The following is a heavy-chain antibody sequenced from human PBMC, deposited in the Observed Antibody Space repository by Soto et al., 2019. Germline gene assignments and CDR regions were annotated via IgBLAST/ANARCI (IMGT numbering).Heavy chain of an antibody. CDR2: IYYSGST. J-gene: IGHJ4*02. Sequence: SETLSLTCTVSGGSVSSGSYYWSWIRQPPGKGLEWIGYIYYSGSTNYNPSLKSRVTISVDTSKNQFSLKLSSVTAADTAVYYCARWPEAVAGIYYFDYWGQGTLVTVSS. V-gene: IGHV4-61*01. CDR1: GGSVSSGSYY. D-gene: IGHD6-19*01. CDR3: ARWPEAVAGIYYFDY.